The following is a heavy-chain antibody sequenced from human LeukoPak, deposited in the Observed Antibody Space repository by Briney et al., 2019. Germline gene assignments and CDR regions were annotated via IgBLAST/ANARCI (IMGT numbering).Heavy chain of an antibody. CDR3: AKDIAPGTMENLYDY. D-gene: IGHD4/OR15-4a*01. V-gene: IGHV3-30*18. CDR2: ISYDGSNK. CDR1: GFTFSSYG. Sequence: GRSLRLSCAAPGFTFSSYGMHWVRQAPGKGLEWVAVISYDGSNKYHADSVKGRFTISRDNSKNTLYLQMNSLRAEDTAVYYCAKDIAPGTMENLYDYWGQGTLVTVSS. J-gene: IGHJ4*02.